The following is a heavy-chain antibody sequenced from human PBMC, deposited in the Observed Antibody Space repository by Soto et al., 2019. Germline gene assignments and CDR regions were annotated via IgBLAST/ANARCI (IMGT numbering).Heavy chain of an antibody. D-gene: IGHD5-12*01. J-gene: IGHJ4*02. Sequence: QVRLVQSGAEVKKPGASVKVSCKASGYTFTNYAMHWVRQAPGQRLEWMGWINADKGDTSYSQRLQGRVTITRDTSASTASMELSSLQCEDTAVYYCARISGGGGYDPPGVDYWGQGTLVTVSS. CDR3: ARISGGGGYDPPGVDY. V-gene: IGHV1-3*01. CDR2: INADKGDT. CDR1: GYTFTNYA.